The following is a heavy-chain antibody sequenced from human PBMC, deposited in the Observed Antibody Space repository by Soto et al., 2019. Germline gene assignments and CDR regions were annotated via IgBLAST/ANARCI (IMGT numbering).Heavy chain of an antibody. D-gene: IGHD2-2*01. CDR2: INSGSTSV. J-gene: IGHJ4*02. CDR1: GFDFNSYS. Sequence: GGSLRLSCVASGFDFNSYSMNWVRQAPGKGLEWISYINSGSTSVFYADSVKGRFTISRDNAKNSLYLQMNSLRAEDTAVYYCTSSRSPDAYWGQGTLVTSPQ. V-gene: IGHV3-48*01. CDR3: TSSRSPDAY.